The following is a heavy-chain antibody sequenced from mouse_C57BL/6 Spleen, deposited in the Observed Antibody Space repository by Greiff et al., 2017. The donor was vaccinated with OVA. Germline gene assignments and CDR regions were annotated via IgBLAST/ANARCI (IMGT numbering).Heavy chain of an antibody. D-gene: IGHD1-1*01. CDR1: GFTFSDYY. CDR3: ARSHYGSRFDY. CDR2: INYDGSST. J-gene: IGHJ2*01. Sequence: EVKLQESEGGLVQPGSSMKLSCTASGFTFSDYYMAWVRQVPEKGLEWVANINYDGSSTYYLDSLKSRFIISRDNAKNILYLQMSSLKSEDTATYYCARSHYGSRFDYWGQGTTLTVSS. V-gene: IGHV5-16*01.